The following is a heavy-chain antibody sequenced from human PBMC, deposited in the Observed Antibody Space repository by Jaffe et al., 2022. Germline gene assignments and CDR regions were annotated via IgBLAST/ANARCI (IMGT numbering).Heavy chain of an antibody. J-gene: IGHJ4*02. CDR2: IYYSGST. V-gene: IGHV4-59*01. D-gene: IGHD1-26*01. CDR1: GGSISSYY. Sequence: QVQLQESGPGLVKPSETLSLTCTVSGGSISSYYWSWIRQPPGKGLEWIGYIYYSGSTNYNPSLKSRVTISVDTSKNQFSLKLSSVTAADTAVYYCARSIVGAAPDYWGQGTLVTVSS. CDR3: ARSIVGAAPDY.